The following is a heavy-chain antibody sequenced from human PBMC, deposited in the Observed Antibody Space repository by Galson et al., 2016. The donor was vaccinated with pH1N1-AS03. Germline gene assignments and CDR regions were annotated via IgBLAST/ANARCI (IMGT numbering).Heavy chain of an antibody. Sequence: EKSYVDSVKGRFTISRDTAKNSVFLQMNSVRVEDRAVYYCARLPRGPWRFDYWGQGTLVTVSS. J-gene: IGHJ4*02. CDR3: ARLPRGPWRFDY. CDR2: EK. D-gene: IGHD3-10*01. V-gene: IGHV3-7*01.